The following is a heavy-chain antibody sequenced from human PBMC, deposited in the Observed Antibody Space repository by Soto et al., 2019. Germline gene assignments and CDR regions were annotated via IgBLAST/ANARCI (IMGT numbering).Heavy chain of an antibody. Sequence: SVKVSCKASGGTFSSYAISWVRQAPGHGLEWMGAIIPIFGTENYAQKFQGRVTITADESTSTAYCELSSLRSEDAAVYYCAREDIVVVPAAIPVRYYYYGMDVWGQGTTVTVSS. J-gene: IGHJ6*02. CDR3: AREDIVVVPAAIPVRYYYYGMDV. D-gene: IGHD2-2*02. CDR2: IIPIFGTE. CDR1: GGTFSSYA. V-gene: IGHV1-69*13.